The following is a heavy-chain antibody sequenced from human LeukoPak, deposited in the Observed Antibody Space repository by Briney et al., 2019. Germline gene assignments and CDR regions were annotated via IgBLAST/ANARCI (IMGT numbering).Heavy chain of an antibody. Sequence: GGSLRLSCAASGFSFSSYGMHWVRQAPGKGLEWVAFIRYDGSNKYYADSVKGRFTISRDNSKNTLYLQMNSLRAEDTAVYYCAKGGTGYYYGMDVWGQGTTVTVSS. J-gene: IGHJ6*02. D-gene: IGHD1-26*01. CDR2: IRYDGSNK. V-gene: IGHV3-30*02. CDR1: GFSFSSYG. CDR3: AKGGTGYYYGMDV.